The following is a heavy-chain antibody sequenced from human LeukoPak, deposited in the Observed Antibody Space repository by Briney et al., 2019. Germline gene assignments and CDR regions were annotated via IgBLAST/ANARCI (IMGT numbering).Heavy chain of an antibody. Sequence: GGSLGLSCAASGFTVSSNYMSWVRQAPGKGLEWVSVIYSGSSSTYYTDSVKGRLTISRHNSKNTLYLQMNSLRAEDTAVYYCARVGSGWYDFDYWGQGTLVTVSS. CDR1: GFTVSSNY. CDR2: IYSGSSST. D-gene: IGHD6-19*01. J-gene: IGHJ4*02. V-gene: IGHV3-53*04. CDR3: ARVGSGWYDFDY.